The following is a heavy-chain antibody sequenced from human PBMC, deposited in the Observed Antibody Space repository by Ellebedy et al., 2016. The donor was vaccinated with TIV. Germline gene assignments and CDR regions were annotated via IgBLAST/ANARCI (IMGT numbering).Heavy chain of an antibody. J-gene: IGHJ4*02. V-gene: IGHV3-23*01. CDR3: ASTHGSIAASEDY. CDR2: ISGSGGST. D-gene: IGHD6-6*01. Sequence: GESLKISXAASGFTFSSYWMSWVRQAPGKGLEWVSAISGSGGSTYYADSVKGRFTISRDNSKNTLYLQMNSLRAEDTAVYYCASTHGSIAASEDYWGQGTLVTVSS. CDR1: GFTFSSYW.